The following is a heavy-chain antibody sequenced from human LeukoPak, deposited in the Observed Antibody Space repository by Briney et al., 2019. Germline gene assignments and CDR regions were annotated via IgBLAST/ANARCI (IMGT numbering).Heavy chain of an antibody. CDR1: RFTFSSYS. J-gene: IGHJ6*03. CDR3: AREGVVPAATYYYYYMDV. CDR2: ISSSSSTI. V-gene: IGHV3-48*04. D-gene: IGHD2-2*01. Sequence: PGGSLRLSCAASRFTFSSYSMNWVRQAPGKGLEWVSYISSSSSTIYYADSVKGRFTISRDNAKNSLYLQMNSLRAEDTAVYYCAREGVVPAATYYYYYMDVWGKGTTVTVSS.